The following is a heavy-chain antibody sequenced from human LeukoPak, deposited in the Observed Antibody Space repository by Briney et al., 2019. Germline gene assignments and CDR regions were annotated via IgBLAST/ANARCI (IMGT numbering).Heavy chain of an antibody. V-gene: IGHV3-23*01. Sequence: GGSLRLSCAASGFTFAGYAMSWVRQGPGKGLEWVSDISGGGDTTYYADSVKGRFTISRDNSKNALYLQMNSLRAEDTAVYYCAKGRLVPAALLDYWGQGTLVTVSS. CDR3: AKGRLVPAALLDY. CDR1: GFTFAGYA. CDR2: ISGGGDTT. J-gene: IGHJ4*02. D-gene: IGHD2-2*01.